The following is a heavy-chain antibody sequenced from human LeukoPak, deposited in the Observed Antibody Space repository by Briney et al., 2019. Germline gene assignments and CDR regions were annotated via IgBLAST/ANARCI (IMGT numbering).Heavy chain of an antibody. D-gene: IGHD6-19*01. CDR1: GFTFSNAW. Sequence: GGSLRLSCAASGFTFSNAWMSWVRQAPGRGLEWVANIKEDGSEKYYVDSVTGRFTISRDNAKKSLYLQMNSLGTEDTAVYYCASQFWWAAVPGTLDYWGQGTLVTVSS. J-gene: IGHJ4*02. CDR3: ASQFWWAAVPGTLDY. CDR2: IKEDGSEK. V-gene: IGHV3-7*05.